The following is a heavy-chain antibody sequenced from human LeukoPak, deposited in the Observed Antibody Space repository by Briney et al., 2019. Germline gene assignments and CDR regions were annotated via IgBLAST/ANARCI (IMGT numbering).Heavy chain of an antibody. D-gene: IGHD3-10*01. Sequence: KPSETLSLTCTVSGGSIRSYWSWIRQPAGKGLEWIGRIYGSGSTDYNPSLKSRVTMSIDTSKNQFSLNLISVTAADTAVYYCATXXXXXXXXXSYYRLGGPRFDYWGQGTLVTVSS. J-gene: IGHJ4*02. CDR3: ATXXXXXXXXXSYYRLGGPRFDY. V-gene: IGHV4-4*07. CDR1: GGSIRSY. CDR2: IYGSGST.